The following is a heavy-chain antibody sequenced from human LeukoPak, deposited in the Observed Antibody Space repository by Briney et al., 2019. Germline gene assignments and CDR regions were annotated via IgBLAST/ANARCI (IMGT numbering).Heavy chain of an antibody. J-gene: IGHJ3*02. D-gene: IGHD3-9*01. CDR1: GFTFSSYS. CDR3: ARDIVPILRYFDWLGRAFDI. V-gene: IGHV3-21*01. CDR2: ISSSSSYI. Sequence: GGSLRLSCAASGFTFSSYSMNWVRQAPGKGLEWVSSISSSSSYIYYADSVKGRFTISRDNAKNSLYLQMNSLRAEDTAVYYCARDIVPILRYFDWLGRAFDIWGQGTMVTVSS.